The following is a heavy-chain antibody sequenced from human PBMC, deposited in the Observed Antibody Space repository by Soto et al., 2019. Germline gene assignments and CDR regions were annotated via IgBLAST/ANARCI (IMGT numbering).Heavy chain of an antibody. V-gene: IGHV4-39*07. CDR3: ARGRLVPAVNFDY. CDR1: GGSVSSNSYY. D-gene: IGHD2-2*01. Sequence: SETLSLTCTVSGGSVSSNSYYWGWIRQPPGKGLEWIGYIYHSGTSFYNPSLKSRVTISVDGSKNQFSLKVKSVTAADTAVYYCARGRLVPAVNFDYWGLGTLVTVSS. J-gene: IGHJ4*02. CDR2: IYHSGTS.